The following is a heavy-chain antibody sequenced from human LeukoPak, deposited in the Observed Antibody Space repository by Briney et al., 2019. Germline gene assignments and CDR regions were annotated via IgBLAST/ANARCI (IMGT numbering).Heavy chain of an antibody. CDR3: VVVTAISLDY. V-gene: IGHV4-31*03. Sequence: SQTLSLTCTVSGGSISSGGYYWSWIRQHPGKGLEWIGYIYYSGSTYYNPSLKGRVTISVDTSKNQFSLKLSSVTAADTAVYYCVVVTAISLDYWGQGTLVTVSS. D-gene: IGHD2-21*02. CDR1: GGSISSGGYY. J-gene: IGHJ4*02. CDR2: IYYSGST.